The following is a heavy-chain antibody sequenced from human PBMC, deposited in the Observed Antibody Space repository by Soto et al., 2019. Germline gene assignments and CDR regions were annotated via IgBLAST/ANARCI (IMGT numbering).Heavy chain of an antibody. CDR3: ARDVSPGSSSLYLDAFDI. CDR2: IKQDESKK. J-gene: IGHJ3*02. CDR1: GFTLGTYW. Sequence: EVQLEESGGGWVQPGGSLRLSCAASGFTLGTYWMTWVRQAPGKGLEWVANIKQDESKKSYLDSVRGRFTISRDNARNSLYLQMNSLRVEDTGLYYCARDVSPGSSSLYLDAFDIWGQGTMVIVSS. V-gene: IGHV3-7*05. D-gene: IGHD3-10*01.